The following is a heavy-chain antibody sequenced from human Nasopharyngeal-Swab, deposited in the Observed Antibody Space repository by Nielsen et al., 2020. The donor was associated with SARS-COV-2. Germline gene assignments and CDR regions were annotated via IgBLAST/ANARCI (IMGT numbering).Heavy chain of an antibody. CDR2: ISGSGGYT. Sequence: GESLKISCAASGFTFSSYAMSWVRQAPGKGPEWVSAISGSGGYTYYADSVKGRFTISRDNSKHTVYLQMNSLRAEDTAVFYCAPSVRGIRMNAFDIWGQGTMVTVSS. CDR3: APSVRGIRMNAFDI. CDR1: GFTFSSYA. D-gene: IGHD3-10*02. J-gene: IGHJ3*02. V-gene: IGHV3-23*01.